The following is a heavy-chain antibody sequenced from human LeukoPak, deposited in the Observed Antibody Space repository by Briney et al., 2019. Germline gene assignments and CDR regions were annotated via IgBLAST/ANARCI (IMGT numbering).Heavy chain of an antibody. D-gene: IGHD3-22*01. CDR2: IYSGGST. V-gene: IGHV3-66*02. CDR1: GFTVSSNY. Sequence: GGSLRLSCAASGFTVSSNYMSWVRQAPGKGLEWVSVIYSGGSTYYADSVKGRFTISRDNSKNTLYLQMNSLRAEDTAVYYCAKEGPKRYDSSGYYSYYYYYYMDVWGKGTTVTVSS. J-gene: IGHJ6*03. CDR3: AKEGPKRYDSSGYYSYYYYYYMDV.